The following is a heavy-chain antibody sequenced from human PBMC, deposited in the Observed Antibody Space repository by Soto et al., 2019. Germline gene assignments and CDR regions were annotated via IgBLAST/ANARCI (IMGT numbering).Heavy chain of an antibody. Sequence: SETLSLTCTVSGGSISRYYWSWIRQPPGKGLEWIGYIYYSGSTNYNPSLKSRVTISVDTSKNQFSLKLSSVTAADTAVYYCARNGGVDQDAFDIWGQGTMVTVSS. D-gene: IGHD3-3*01. CDR3: ARNGGVDQDAFDI. J-gene: IGHJ3*02. CDR2: IYYSGST. CDR1: GGSISRYY. V-gene: IGHV4-59*01.